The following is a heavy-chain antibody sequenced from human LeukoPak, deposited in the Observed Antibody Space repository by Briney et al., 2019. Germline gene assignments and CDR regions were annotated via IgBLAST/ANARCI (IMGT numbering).Heavy chain of an antibody. J-gene: IGHJ4*02. V-gene: IGHV1-24*01. CDR1: GGTFSSYA. CDR3: ATGYDSSGYYNAFFDY. CDR2: FDPEDGET. Sequence: ASVKVSCKASGGTFSSYAISWVRQAPGKGLEWMGGFDPEDGETIYAQKFQGRVTMTEDTSTDTAYMELSSLRSEDTAVYYCATGYDSSGYYNAFFDYWGQGTLVTVSS. D-gene: IGHD3-22*01.